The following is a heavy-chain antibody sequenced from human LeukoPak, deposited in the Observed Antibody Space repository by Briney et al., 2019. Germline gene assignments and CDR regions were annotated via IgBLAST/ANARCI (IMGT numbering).Heavy chain of an antibody. CDR1: GGSISSSSYY. CDR3: ARNADVTVASVTFEY. V-gene: IGHV4-39*01. Sequence: PSETLSLTCTVSGGSISSSSYYWGWIRQPPGKGLEGIGRVYYSGSTYYNPSLKSRVTISVDTSKNKFSLRVSSVTAADTAVYYCARNADVTVASVTFEYWGQGTLVTVSS. J-gene: IGHJ4*02. D-gene: IGHD6-19*01. CDR2: VYYSGST.